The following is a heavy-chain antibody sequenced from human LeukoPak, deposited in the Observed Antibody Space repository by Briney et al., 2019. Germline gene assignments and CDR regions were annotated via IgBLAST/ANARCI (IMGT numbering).Heavy chain of an antibody. Sequence: PGGSLRLSCAASGFTLSSYGMHWVGEAPGKGLEWVAVISYDGSNKYYADSVKGRFTISRVNSKNTLYLQMNSLSAEDTAVYYCAKDLNYYGSGSYYMDYWCQGTLVTVSS. CDR2: ISYDGSNK. CDR3: AKDLNYYGSGSYYMDY. CDR1: GFTLSSYG. D-gene: IGHD3-10*01. J-gene: IGHJ4*02. V-gene: IGHV3-30*18.